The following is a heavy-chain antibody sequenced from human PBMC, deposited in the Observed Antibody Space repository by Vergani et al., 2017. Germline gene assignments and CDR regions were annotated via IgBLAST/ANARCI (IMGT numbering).Heavy chain of an antibody. CDR2: MNPNSGNT. CDR1: GYTFSNYY. J-gene: IGHJ4*02. CDR3: AREDCSSTSCHYYFDY. D-gene: IGHD2-2*01. Sequence: QVQVVQSGAEVKKSGASVKVSCKTSGYTFSNYYMHWVRQATGQGLEWMGWMNPNSGNTGYAQKFQGRVTITRNTSISTAYMELSSLRSEDTAVYYCAREDCSSTSCHYYFDYWGQGTLVTVSS. V-gene: IGHV1-8*01.